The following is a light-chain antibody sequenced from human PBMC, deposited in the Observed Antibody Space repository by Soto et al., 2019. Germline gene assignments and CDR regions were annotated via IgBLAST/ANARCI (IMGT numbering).Light chain of an antibody. CDR1: QGIGTY. CDR3: QQVDSYPRT. CDR2: ASS. J-gene: IGKJ1*01. V-gene: IGKV1-9*01. Sequence: IQLTQSPSSLSASVGDRFTFTCRASQGIGTYLVWYQQKSGKAPTVLIYASSTLQTGVPSRFSGSGSGTDFSLTISSLHPEDVATYYCQQVDSYPRTFGQGTKVDIK.